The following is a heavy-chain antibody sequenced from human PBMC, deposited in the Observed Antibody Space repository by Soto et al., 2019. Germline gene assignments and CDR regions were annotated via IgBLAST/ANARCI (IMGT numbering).Heavy chain of an antibody. J-gene: IGHJ4*02. Sequence: QTGGSLRLSCAASGFTFSSYAMHWVRQAPGKGLEWVAAISYDGSNKYYADSVKGRFTISRDNSKNTLYLQMNSLRAEDTAVYYCASSEGITIFGVVITSSGIDYWGQGTLVTVSS. D-gene: IGHD3-3*01. V-gene: IGHV3-30-3*01. CDR2: ISYDGSNK. CDR1: GFTFSSYA. CDR3: ASSEGITIFGVVITSSGIDY.